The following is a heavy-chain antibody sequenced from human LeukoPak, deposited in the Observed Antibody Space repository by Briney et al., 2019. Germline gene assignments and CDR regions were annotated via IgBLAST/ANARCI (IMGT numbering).Heavy chain of an antibody. CDR3: ARDLPDSSGYYPSLGYYYYYYMDV. J-gene: IGHJ6*03. CDR1: GYTFTSYD. V-gene: IGHV1-8*01. D-gene: IGHD3-22*01. CDR2: MNPNSGNT. Sequence: ASVKVSCKASGYTFTSYDINWVRQATGQGLEWMGWMNPNSGNTGYAQKFQGRVTMTRDTSISTAYMELRSLRSDDTAVYYCARDLPDSSGYYPSLGYYYYYYMDVWGKGTTVTVSS.